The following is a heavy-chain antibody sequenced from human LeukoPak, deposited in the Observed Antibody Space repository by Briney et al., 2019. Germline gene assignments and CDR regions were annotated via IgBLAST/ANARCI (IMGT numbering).Heavy chain of an antibody. CDR2: IRYDGSNK. D-gene: IGHD6-19*01. V-gene: IGHV3-30*02. CDR1: GFTFSSYG. CDR3: AREHGYSSGWTDY. J-gene: IGHJ4*02. Sequence: QTGGSLRLSCAASGFTFSSYGMHWVRQAPGKGLEWVAFIRYDGSNKYYADSVKGRFTISRDNAKNSLYLQMNSLRAEDTAVYYCAREHGYSSGWTDYWGQGTLVTVSS.